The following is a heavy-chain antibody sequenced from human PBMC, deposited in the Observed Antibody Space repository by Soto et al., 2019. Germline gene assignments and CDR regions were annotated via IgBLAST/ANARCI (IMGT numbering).Heavy chain of an antibody. CDR2: IKQDGSER. D-gene: IGHD6-6*01. CDR1: GFIFSSHW. CDR3: ARDDGIATRRYYYYYHMDV. J-gene: IGHJ6*02. V-gene: IGHV3-7*01. Sequence: PGGSLRLSCAALGFIFSSHWMSWVRQAPGKGLEWVATIKQDGSERNYVDSVKGRFTISRDNAKNSLYSQMNSLRGEDTAVYYCARDDGIATRRYYYYYHMDVWGQGTTVTVSS.